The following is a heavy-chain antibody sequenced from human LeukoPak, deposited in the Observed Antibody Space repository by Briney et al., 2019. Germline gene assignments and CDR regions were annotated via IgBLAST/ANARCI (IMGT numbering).Heavy chain of an antibody. CDR3: ASSYYGSGTLGAFDI. V-gene: IGHV4-59*08. CDR2: IYYSGST. J-gene: IGHJ3*02. CDR1: GGSISSYY. Sequence: SETLSLTCTVSGGSISSYYWSWIRQPPGKGLEWIGYIYYSGSTNYNPSLKSRVTISVDTSKNQFSLKLSSVTAADTAVYYCASSYYGSGTLGAFDIWGQGTMVTVSS. D-gene: IGHD3-10*01.